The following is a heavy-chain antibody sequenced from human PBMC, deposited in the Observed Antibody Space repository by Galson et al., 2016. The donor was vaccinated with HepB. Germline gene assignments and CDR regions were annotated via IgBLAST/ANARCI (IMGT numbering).Heavy chain of an antibody. V-gene: IGHV3-23*01. D-gene: IGHD3-10*01. J-gene: IGHJ5*02. CDR1: GFTFSSYA. Sequence: SLRLSCAASGFTFSSYAMNWVRQAPGKGLEWVSAILNSGASTSYADSVKGRFTISRDNSKNTVYLQMNNLRAEDTAVYYCAKCLWVRGVYPFDPWGQETLVTVSS. CDR3: AKCLWVRGVYPFDP. CDR2: ILNSGAST.